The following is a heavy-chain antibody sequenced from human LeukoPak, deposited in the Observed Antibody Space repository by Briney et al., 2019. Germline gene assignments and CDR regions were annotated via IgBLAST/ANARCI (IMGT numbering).Heavy chain of an antibody. CDR2: ISAYNGNT. CDR3: ARRSTVTTYGYYYYYMDV. J-gene: IGHJ6*03. Sequence: ASVKVSCKASGYTFTSYGISWVRQAPGQGLEWMGWISAYNGNTNYGQKLQGRVTMTTDTSTSTAYMELRSLRSDDTAVYYCARRSTVTTYGYYYYYMDVWGKGTTVTVSS. V-gene: IGHV1-18*01. CDR1: GYTFTSYG. D-gene: IGHD4-17*01.